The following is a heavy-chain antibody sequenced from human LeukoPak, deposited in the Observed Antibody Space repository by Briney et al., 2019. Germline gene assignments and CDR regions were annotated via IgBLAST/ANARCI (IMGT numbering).Heavy chain of an antibody. V-gene: IGHV3-23*01. CDR3: AKGTPSYCSGGSCYSDYFDY. CDR1: GFTFSSDA. D-gene: IGHD2-15*01. CDR2: ISGSGGSA. J-gene: IGHJ4*02. Sequence: RGSLRLSCAASGFTFSSDAMSWVRQAPGKRLEWVSAISGSGGSAYYADSVKGRFTISRDNSKNTLYLQMNSLRAEDTAVYYCAKGTPSYCSGGSCYSDYFDYWGQGTPVTVSS.